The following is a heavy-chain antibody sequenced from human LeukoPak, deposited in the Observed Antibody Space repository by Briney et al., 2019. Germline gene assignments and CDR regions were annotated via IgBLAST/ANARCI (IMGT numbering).Heavy chain of an antibody. CDR3: ARVTDYYYYMDV. Sequence: GGSLRLSCAASGFTFDDYGMSWVRQAPGKGLEWVSGINWSGGSTGYADSVKGRFTISRDNAKNSLYLQMNSLRAEDTALYHCARVTDYYYYMDVWGKGTTVTVSS. CDR1: GFTFDDYG. CDR2: INWSGGST. V-gene: IGHV3-20*01. J-gene: IGHJ6*03.